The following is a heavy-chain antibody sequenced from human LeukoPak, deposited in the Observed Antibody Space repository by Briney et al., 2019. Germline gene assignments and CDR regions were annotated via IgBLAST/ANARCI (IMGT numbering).Heavy chain of an antibody. CDR2: IYISGSA. D-gene: IGHD4-11*01. CDR3: ARGDYSHFDY. CDR1: GDSISAYY. V-gene: IGHV4-4*07. J-gene: IGHJ4*02. Sequence: SETLSLTCTVSGDSISAYYWSWIRQPAGKGLEWIGRIYISGSANYNPSLKSRVTMSVGPSMNQFSLNLRSVTAADTAVYYCARGDYSHFDYWGQGTLVTVSS.